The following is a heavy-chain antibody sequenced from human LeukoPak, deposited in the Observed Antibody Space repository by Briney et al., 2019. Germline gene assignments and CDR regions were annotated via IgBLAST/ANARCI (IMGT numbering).Heavy chain of an antibody. D-gene: IGHD3-16*02. CDR2: IYYSGSS. J-gene: IGHJ4*02. Sequence: PSETLSLTCTVSGGSISSTNSYWGWLRQPPGKRPEWIGSIYYSGSSYYNPSLKSRVTISVDTSNNQFSLNLSSVTAADTAVYYCARRVLPDSLWGTFRYRGYFDSWGQGTLVTVSP. V-gene: IGHV4-39*01. CDR3: ARRVLPDSLWGTFRYRGYFDS. CDR1: GGSISSTNSY.